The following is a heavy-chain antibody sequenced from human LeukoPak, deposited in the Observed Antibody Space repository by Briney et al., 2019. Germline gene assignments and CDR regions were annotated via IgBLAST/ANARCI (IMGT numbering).Heavy chain of an antibody. V-gene: IGHV6-1*01. CDR3: ARGGDDSGYALYYFDY. J-gene: IGHJ4*02. D-gene: IGHD5-12*01. CDR1: GDSVSSNSAA. CDR2: TYYRSKWYN. Sequence: SQTLSLTCAISGDSVSSNSAAWNWIRQSPSRGLEWLGRTYYRSKWYNDYAVSVKSRITINPDTSKNQFSLQLNSVTPEDTAVYYCARGGDDSGYALYYFDYGGRGTLVTVSS.